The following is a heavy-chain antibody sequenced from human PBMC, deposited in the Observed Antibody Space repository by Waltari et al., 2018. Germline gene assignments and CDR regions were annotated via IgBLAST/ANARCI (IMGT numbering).Heavy chain of an antibody. Sequence: QLQLQESGPGLVKPSETLSLTCTVSGDSISSSSYYWGWIRQPPGKGLEGIASIYYSGSKYYNPSLRSRLTISLDTSKNQFSLKVSSVTAADTAVYYCAREEIYYDTSGYYFDYWGQGTLVTVSS. CDR1: GDSISSSSYY. D-gene: IGHD3-22*01. J-gene: IGHJ4*02. CDR2: IYYSGSK. V-gene: IGHV4-39*07. CDR3: AREEIYYDTSGYYFDY.